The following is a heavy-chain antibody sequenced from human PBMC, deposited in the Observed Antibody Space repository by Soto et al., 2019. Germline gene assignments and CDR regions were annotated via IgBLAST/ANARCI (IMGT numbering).Heavy chain of an antibody. CDR1: GFTFSSYS. V-gene: IGHV3-21*01. J-gene: IGHJ4*02. D-gene: IGHD1-1*01. Sequence: PGGPLRLSCAASGFTFSSYSMNWVRQAPGKGLEWVSSISSSSSYIYYADSVKGRFTISRDNARNSLYLQMNSLRAEDTAVYYCARDWGLEPGFDYWGQGTLVTVSS. CDR2: ISSSSSYI. CDR3: ARDWGLEPGFDY.